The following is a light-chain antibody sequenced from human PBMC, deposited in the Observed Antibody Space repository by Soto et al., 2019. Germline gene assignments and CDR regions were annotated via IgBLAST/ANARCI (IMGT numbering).Light chain of an antibody. Sequence: QSALTQPASVSGSDGQSITISCTGTSNDVGGYNYVSWYQQHPGKAPKLMIYEVTNRPSGVSNRFSGSKSGNTASLTISGLQAEDEADYYCSSYTSSTSYVFGTGTKLTVL. J-gene: IGLJ1*01. CDR2: EVT. CDR3: SSYTSSTSYV. CDR1: SNDVGGYNY. V-gene: IGLV2-14*01.